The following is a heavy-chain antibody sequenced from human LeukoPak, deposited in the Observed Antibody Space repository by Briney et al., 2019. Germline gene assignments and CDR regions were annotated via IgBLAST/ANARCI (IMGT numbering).Heavy chain of an antibody. Sequence: GGSLRLSCAASGFSFSNYAMSWVRQAPGKGLEWVSAITGSGGNTYYADSVKGRFTISRDNSKNTLYLQMNSLRDEDTAVYYCAKWGDFDVLTGYYVPDFWGQGTLVTVSS. CDR3: AKWGDFDVLTGYYVPDF. D-gene: IGHD3-9*01. J-gene: IGHJ4*02. CDR1: GFSFSNYA. CDR2: ITGSGGNT. V-gene: IGHV3-23*01.